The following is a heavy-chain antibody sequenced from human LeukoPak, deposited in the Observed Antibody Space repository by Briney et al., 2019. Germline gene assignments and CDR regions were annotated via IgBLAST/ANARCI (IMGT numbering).Heavy chain of an antibody. Sequence: GGSLRLSCAASGFTFSGYSMSCVRQAPGKGLEWISYISSTSSTIRSADSVEGRVTISRDNAKNSLYLQMNSLRDEDTAVYYCVRTRAGYFFDYWGPGSLVTVSS. V-gene: IGHV3-48*02. J-gene: IGHJ4*02. CDR2: ISSTSSTI. CDR1: GFTFSGYS. CDR3: VRTRAGYFFDY.